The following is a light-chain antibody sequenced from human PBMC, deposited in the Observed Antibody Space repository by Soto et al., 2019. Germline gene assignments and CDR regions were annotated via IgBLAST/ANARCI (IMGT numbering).Light chain of an antibody. CDR2: WAS. CDR3: QQYYSIPYT. J-gene: IGKJ2*01. Sequence: EIVLTQSPGTLSLSPGERATLSCRASQSVDSSYLAWYQQKPGQPPKLLIYWASTRESGVPDRFTGSGSGTDFTLTISSLQAEDVAVYYCQQYYSIPYTFGQGTKLEIK. CDR1: QSVDSSY. V-gene: IGKV4-1*01.